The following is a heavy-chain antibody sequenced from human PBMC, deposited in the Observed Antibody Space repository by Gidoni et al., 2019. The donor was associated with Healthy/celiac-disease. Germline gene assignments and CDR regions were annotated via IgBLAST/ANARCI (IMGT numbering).Heavy chain of an antibody. CDR3: ARGALGYGSGGRCKLVDY. CDR2: ISSSSSTI. D-gene: IGHD2-15*01. J-gene: IGHJ4*02. V-gene: IGHV3-48*03. CDR1: GFTFSSYE. Sequence: EVQLVESGGGLVQPGGSLRLSCAASGFTFSSYEMNWVRQAPGKGLEWVSYISSSSSTIYYADSVKGRFTISRDNAKNSLYLQMNSLRAEDTALYYCARGALGYGSGGRCKLVDYWGQGTLVTVSS.